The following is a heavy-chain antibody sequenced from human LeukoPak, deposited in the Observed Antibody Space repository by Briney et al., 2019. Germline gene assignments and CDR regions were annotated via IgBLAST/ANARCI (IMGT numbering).Heavy chain of an antibody. CDR2: INHSGST. CDR3: AGLLRNNWFDP. J-gene: IGHJ5*02. V-gene: IGHV4-34*01. D-gene: IGHD1-26*01. Sequence: PSETLSLTCAVYGGSFSGYYWSWIRQPPGKGLEWIGEINHSGSTNYNPSLKSRVTISVDTSKNQFSLKLSSVTAADTAVYYCAGLLRNNWFDPWGQGTLVTVSS. CDR1: GGSFSGYY.